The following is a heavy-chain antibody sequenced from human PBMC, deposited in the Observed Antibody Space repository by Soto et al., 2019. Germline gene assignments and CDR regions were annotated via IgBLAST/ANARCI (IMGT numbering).Heavy chain of an antibody. CDR1: GYSLTSYW. V-gene: IGHV5-51*01. CDR3: ARYCSGGSCYSQNWFDP. J-gene: IGHJ5*02. D-gene: IGHD2-15*01. Sequence: GESLKISCKGSGYSLTSYWIGWVRQMPGKGLEWMGIIYPGDSDTRYSPSFQGQVTISADKSISTAYLQWSSLKASDTAMYYCARYCSGGSCYSQNWFDPWGQGTLVTVSS. CDR2: IYPGDSDT.